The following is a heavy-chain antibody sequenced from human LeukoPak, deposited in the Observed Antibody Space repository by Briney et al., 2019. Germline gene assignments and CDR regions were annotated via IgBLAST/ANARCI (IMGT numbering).Heavy chain of an antibody. D-gene: IGHD3-3*01. CDR1: GGTFSSYT. CDR3: ARELITIFGVVIILDAFDI. Sequence: SVKVSCKASGGTFSSYTISWVRQAPGQGLEWMGRIISILGIANYAQKFQGRVTITADKSTSTAYMELSSLRSEDTAVYYCARELITIFGVVIILDAFDIWGQGTMVTVSS. CDR2: IISILGIA. J-gene: IGHJ3*02. V-gene: IGHV1-69*04.